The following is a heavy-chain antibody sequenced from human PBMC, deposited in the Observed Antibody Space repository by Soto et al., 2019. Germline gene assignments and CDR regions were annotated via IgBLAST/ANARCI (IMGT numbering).Heavy chain of an antibody. D-gene: IGHD2-15*01. CDR2: ISYDGTPH. J-gene: IGHJ4*02. CDR1: GLVFSAYP. Sequence: VGSLRLSCAASGLVFSAYPMHWVRQAPGRGLEWVAVISYDGTPHFYADSVKGRVTISRDNSENSGFLQMSSLRPEDTAVYYCAISIVPKVMRRIDTWGQGALVTVSS. V-gene: IGHV3-30*04. CDR3: AISIVPKVMRRIDT.